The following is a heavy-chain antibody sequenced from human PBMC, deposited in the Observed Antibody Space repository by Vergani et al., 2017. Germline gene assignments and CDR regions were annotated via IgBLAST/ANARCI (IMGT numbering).Heavy chain of an antibody. Sequence: QVLLVQSGAEVKKPGSSVKVSCKASGGTFSSYAISWVRQAPGQGLEWMGGTIPAFGSINYAQKFQDRVSMIADASTRTVYMELRSLRAEDTAVYYCVSGELYARDHYGVDVWGRGTTVTVSS. D-gene: IGHD2-2*01. CDR2: TIPAFGSI. V-gene: IGHV1-69*12. J-gene: IGHJ6*02. CDR3: VSGELYARDHYGVDV. CDR1: GGTFSSYA.